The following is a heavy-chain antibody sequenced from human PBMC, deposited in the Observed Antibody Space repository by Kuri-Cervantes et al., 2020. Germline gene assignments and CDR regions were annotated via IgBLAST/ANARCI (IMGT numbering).Heavy chain of an antibody. CDR2: INPSGGST. J-gene: IGHJ5*02. D-gene: IGHD6-13*01. V-gene: IGHV1-46*01. Sequence: ASVKVSCKASGYTFTSYGISWVRQAPGQGLEWMGIINPSGGSTSYAQKFQGRVTMTRDTSTSTVYMELSSLRSEDTAVYYCARDGGLQLASFDPWGQETLVTVSS. CDR1: GYTFTSYG. CDR3: ARDGGLQLASFDP.